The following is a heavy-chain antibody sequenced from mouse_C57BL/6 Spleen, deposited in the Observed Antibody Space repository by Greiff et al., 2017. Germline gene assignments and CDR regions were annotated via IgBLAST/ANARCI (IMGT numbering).Heavy chain of an antibody. Sequence: EVQRVESGGGLVKPGGSLKLSCAASGFTFSSYTMSWVRQTPEKRLEWVATISGGGGNTYYPDSVKGRFTISRDNAKNTLYLQMSSLRSEDTALYYCARRNYGSSYNWYFDVWGTGTTVTVSS. D-gene: IGHD1-1*01. CDR3: ARRNYGSSYNWYFDV. V-gene: IGHV5-9*01. CDR1: GFTFSSYT. J-gene: IGHJ1*03. CDR2: ISGGGGNT.